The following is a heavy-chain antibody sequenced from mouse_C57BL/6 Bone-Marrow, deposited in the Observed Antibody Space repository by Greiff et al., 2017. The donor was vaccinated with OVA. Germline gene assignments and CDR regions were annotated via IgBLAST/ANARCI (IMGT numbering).Heavy chain of an antibody. J-gene: IGHJ3*01. CDR3: ARGGLIYYYGSSPAWFAY. Sequence: VKLVESGAELARPGASVKLSCKASGYTFTSYGISWVKQRPGQGLEWIGEIYPRSGNTYYNEKFKGKATLTADKSSSTAYMELRSLTSEDSAVYFWARGGLIYYYGSSPAWFAYWGKGTLVTVSA. CDR2: IYPRSGNT. V-gene: IGHV1-81*01. CDR1: GYTFTSYG. D-gene: IGHD1-1*01.